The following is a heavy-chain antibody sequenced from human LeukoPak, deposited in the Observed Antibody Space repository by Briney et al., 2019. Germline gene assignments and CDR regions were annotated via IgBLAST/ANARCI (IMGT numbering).Heavy chain of an antibody. CDR3: ARGKRFLEWFLFDY. CDR1: GGSISSGDYY. V-gene: IGHV4-30-4*08. J-gene: IGHJ4*02. Sequence: SETLSLTCTVSGGSISSGDYYWSWIRQPPGKGLEWIGYIYYSGSTYYNPSLKSRVTISVDTSKNQFSLKLGSVTAADTAVYYCARGKRFLEWFLFDYWGQGTLVTVSS. CDR2: IYYSGST. D-gene: IGHD3-3*01.